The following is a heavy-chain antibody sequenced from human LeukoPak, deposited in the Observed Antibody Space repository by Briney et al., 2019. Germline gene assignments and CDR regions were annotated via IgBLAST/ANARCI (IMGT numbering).Heavy chain of an antibody. Sequence: ASVKVSCKASGYIFTSYDINWVRQATGQGLEWMGWMNPNSGNTGYAQKFQGRVTMTRNTSISTAYMELSSLTSEDTSVYYCARPPTVSNWFDSGGQGTLVTVSS. D-gene: IGHD4-17*01. CDR1: GYIFTSYD. CDR3: ARPPTVSNWFDS. J-gene: IGHJ5*01. CDR2: MNPNSGNT. V-gene: IGHV1-8*01.